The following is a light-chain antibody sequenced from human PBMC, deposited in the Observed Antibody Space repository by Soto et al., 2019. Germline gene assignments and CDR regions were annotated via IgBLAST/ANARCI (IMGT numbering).Light chain of an antibody. V-gene: IGLV1-44*01. Sequence: QSVLTQPPSASGTPGQRVTISCSGSSSSIGGNTVNWYQQLPGTAPKLLIYSNSQRPSGVPDRFSGSKSGTSASLAISGLQSDDEADYYCAAWDDSLKGVLFGGGTKVTV. CDR3: AAWDDSLKGVL. J-gene: IGLJ2*01. CDR1: SSSIGGNT. CDR2: SNS.